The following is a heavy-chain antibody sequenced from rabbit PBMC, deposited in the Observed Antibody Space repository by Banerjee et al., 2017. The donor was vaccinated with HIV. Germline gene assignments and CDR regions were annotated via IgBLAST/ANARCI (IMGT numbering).Heavy chain of an antibody. Sequence: QEQLVEYGGDLVQPEGSLTLTCTASGFSFSSYWMCWVRQAPGKGLEWIACINTSSGNTVYATWAKGRFTISRTSSTTVALQMTSLTAADTATYFCARDLAGVIGWNFNLWGPGTLVTVS. CDR1: GFSFSSYW. D-gene: IGHD4-1*01. CDR2: INTSSGNT. CDR3: ARDLAGVIGWNFNL. J-gene: IGHJ4*01. V-gene: IGHV1S45*01.